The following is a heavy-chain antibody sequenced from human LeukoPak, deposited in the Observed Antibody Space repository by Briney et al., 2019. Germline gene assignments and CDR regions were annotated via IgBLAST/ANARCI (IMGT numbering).Heavy chain of an antibody. CDR3: ARELKSSTPPLY. CDR2: ISYDGNNK. CDR1: GFTFSSYA. D-gene: IGHD2-2*01. J-gene: IGHJ4*02. V-gene: IGHV3-30-3*01. Sequence: GGSLRLSCAASGFTFSSYAVYWVRQAPGKGREWVAVISYDGNNKYYADSVKGRYTISRDNPKNTLYLQMNSLRAEDTAVYYCARELKSSTPPLYWGQGTLVTVSS.